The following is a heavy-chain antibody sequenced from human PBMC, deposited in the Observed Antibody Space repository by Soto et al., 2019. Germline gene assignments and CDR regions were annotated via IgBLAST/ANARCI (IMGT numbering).Heavy chain of an antibody. CDR1: CYNFATYW. Sequence: LGESLKISCNGSCYNFATYWIGWVRQMPGKGLEWMGIIYPHDSDTRYSPSFQGQVTISADKSISTAYLQWSSLKASDTAIYYCARRLDNTLDFWGQGTLVTVSS. CDR2: IYPHDSDT. J-gene: IGHJ4*02. V-gene: IGHV5-51*01. D-gene: IGHD1-20*01. CDR3: ARRLDNTLDF.